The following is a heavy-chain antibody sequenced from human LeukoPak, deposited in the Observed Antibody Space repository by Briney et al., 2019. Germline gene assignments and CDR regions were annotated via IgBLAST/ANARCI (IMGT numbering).Heavy chain of an antibody. D-gene: IGHD6-19*01. V-gene: IGHV4-4*07. Sequence: SETLSLTCTVSGGSISGSYYWSWIRQPAGKGLEWIGRIYSSGSTNYDPSLKSRVTISVDKSNNQFSLMLNSVTAADTAVYYCARGKQYAVDYWGQGTLVTVSP. CDR2: IYSSGST. J-gene: IGHJ4*02. CDR1: GGSISGSYY. CDR3: ARGKQYAVDY.